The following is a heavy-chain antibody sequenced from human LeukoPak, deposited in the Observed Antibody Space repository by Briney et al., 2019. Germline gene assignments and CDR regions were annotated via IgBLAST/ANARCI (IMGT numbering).Heavy chain of an antibody. J-gene: IGHJ5*02. Sequence: SVKVSCKASGGTFSSYAISWVRQAPGQGLEWMGGITPIFGTANYAQKFQGRVTITADESTSTAYMELSSLRSEDTAVYYCARDTDSRPNWFDPWGQGTLVTVSS. D-gene: IGHD6-13*01. CDR2: ITPIFGTA. CDR1: GGTFSSYA. V-gene: IGHV1-69*01. CDR3: ARDTDSRPNWFDP.